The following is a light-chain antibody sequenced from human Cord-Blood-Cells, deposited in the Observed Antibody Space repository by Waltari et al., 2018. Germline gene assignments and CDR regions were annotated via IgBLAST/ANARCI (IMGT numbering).Light chain of an antibody. V-gene: IGKV1-33*01. CDR1: QDISNY. J-gene: IGKJ2*01. CDR2: DAS. CDR3: QQYDNLPYT. Sequence: DIQMTQSPSSLSASVGDRVTITCQASQDISNYLNWYQQKPGKAPKLLIYDASNLETGVPSRFSGSGSGTDFTFTISSLQPEEIATYYCQQYDNLPYTFGHGTKLEIK.